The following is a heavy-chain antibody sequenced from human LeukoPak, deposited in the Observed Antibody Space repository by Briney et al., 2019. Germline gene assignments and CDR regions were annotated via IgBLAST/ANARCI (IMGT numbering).Heavy chain of an antibody. D-gene: IGHD4-17*01. J-gene: IGHJ6*02. CDR2: ISDSGRTI. CDR3: ARGYGDYTTGMDV. Sequence: GGTLRLSCAASGFSFRSYEMNWVRHAPGKGLEWLSYISDSGRTIYYADSVKGRFTISRDNVKNSLYLQMNSLRAEDTAVYYCARGYGDYTTGMDVWGQGITVTVSS. CDR1: GFSFRSYE. V-gene: IGHV3-48*03.